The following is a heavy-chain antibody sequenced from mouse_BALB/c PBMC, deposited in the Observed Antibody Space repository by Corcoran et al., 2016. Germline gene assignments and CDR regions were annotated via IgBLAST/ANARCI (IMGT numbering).Heavy chain of an antibody. V-gene: IGHV9-3-1*01. CDR2: INTYTGEP. J-gene: IGHJ4*01. Sequence: QIQLVQSGPELKKTGETVKISCKASGYTFTNYGMNWVKQAPGKGLKWMGWINTYTGEPTYADDFKGRFAFSLETSASTAYLQINNIKNEDTATYFCAREPYAMDYWGQGTSVTVSS. D-gene: IGHD6-1*01. CDR3: AREPYAMDY. CDR1: GYTFTNYG.